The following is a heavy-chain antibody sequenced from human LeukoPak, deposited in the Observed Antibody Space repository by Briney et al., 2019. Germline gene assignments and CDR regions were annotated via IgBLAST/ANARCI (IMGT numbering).Heavy chain of an antibody. Sequence: SETLSLTCTVSGGSISSYYWGWIRQPPGKGLEWIGSIYHSGSTYYNPSLKSRVTISVDTSKNQFSLKLSSVTAADTAVYYCARDYYYDSSGTPPGDYWGQGTLVTVSS. CDR3: ARDYYYDSSGTPPGDY. CDR2: IYHSGST. D-gene: IGHD3-22*01. CDR1: GGSISSYY. J-gene: IGHJ4*02. V-gene: IGHV4-38-2*02.